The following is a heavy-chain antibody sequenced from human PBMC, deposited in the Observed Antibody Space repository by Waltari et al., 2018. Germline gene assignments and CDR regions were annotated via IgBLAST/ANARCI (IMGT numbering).Heavy chain of an antibody. J-gene: IGHJ4*02. CDR2: IYYSGST. CDR3: ARHPTGTRYFDY. Sequence: QVQLQESGPGLVKPSETLSLACTVSGGSISSYYWSWIRQPPGKGLEWIGYIYYSGSTNYNPSLKSRVTISVDTSKNQFSLKLSSVTAADTAVYYCARHPTGTRYFDYWGPGTLVTVSS. D-gene: IGHD1-1*01. CDR1: GGSISSYY. V-gene: IGHV4-59*01.